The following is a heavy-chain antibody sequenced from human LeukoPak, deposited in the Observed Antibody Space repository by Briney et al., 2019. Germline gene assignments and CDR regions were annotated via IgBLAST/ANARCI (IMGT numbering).Heavy chain of an antibody. D-gene: IGHD2-21*02. CDR2: FHPQDRET. CDR1: GYTLTELF. Sequence: GGSVTVSCKVSGYTLTELFMHWVGQAPGKGLEWMGGFHPQDRETIYAQTFPGRLTMTEYTSTDTAYMQLSSLRSEDTAVYYCATDIRLMKDAFDIWGQGKMFTVSS. J-gene: IGHJ3*02. CDR3: ATDIRLMKDAFDI. V-gene: IGHV1-24*01.